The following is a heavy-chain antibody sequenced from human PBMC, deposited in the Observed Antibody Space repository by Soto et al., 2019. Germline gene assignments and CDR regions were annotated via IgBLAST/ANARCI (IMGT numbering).Heavy chain of an antibody. CDR3: ARGLQDDFWSGYYYYYYYMDV. D-gene: IGHD3-3*01. CDR1: GYTFTSYD. V-gene: IGHV1-8*01. J-gene: IGHJ6*03. CDR2: MNPNSGNT. Sequence: ASVKVSCKASGYTFTSYDINWVRQATGQGLEWMGWMNPNSGNTGYAQKFQGRVTMTRNTSISTAYMELSSLRSEDTAVYYCARGLQDDFWSGYYYYYYYMDVWGKGTTVTVSS.